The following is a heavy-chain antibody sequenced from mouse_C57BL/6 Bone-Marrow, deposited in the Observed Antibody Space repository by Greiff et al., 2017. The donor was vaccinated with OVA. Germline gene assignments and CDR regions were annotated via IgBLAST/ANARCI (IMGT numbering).Heavy chain of an antibody. J-gene: IGHJ2*01. Sequence: VQLKQPGAELVKPGASVKVSCKASGYTFTSYWMHWVKQRPGQGLEWIGRIHPSDSDTNYNQKFKGKATLTVDKSSSTAYMQLSSLTSEDSAVYYCAMNFNYGKDFDYWGQGTTLTVSS. D-gene: IGHD1-1*01. CDR3: AMNFNYGKDFDY. CDR2: IHPSDSDT. CDR1: GYTFTSYW. V-gene: IGHV1-74*01.